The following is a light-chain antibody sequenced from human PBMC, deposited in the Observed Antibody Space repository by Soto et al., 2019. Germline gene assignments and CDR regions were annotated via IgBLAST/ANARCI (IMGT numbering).Light chain of an antibody. CDR3: SSHTTSKTRV. J-gene: IGLJ1*01. V-gene: IGLV2-14*03. CDR1: SSDVGAYDF. Sequence: QSALTQPGSVSWAPGHSIASSGTGTSSDVGAYDFVSWYQQHPDTAPKLLIYEVSNRPSGVSDRLSGSKSVNTATLTISGLQAEDEADYYCSSHTTSKTRVFGPGTKVTVL. CDR2: EVS.